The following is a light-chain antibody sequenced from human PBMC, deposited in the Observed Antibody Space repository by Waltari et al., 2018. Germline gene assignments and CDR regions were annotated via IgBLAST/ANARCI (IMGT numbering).Light chain of an antibody. J-gene: IGLJ1*01. CDR1: ILSKEY. CDR2: KDS. V-gene: IGLV3-25*03. CDR3: QSTDASETFV. Sequence: SDALTQPPSVSVSPGQTARITCSGKILSKEYAYWYQHKPGQAPVLVIYKDSERPSGIPDRFSGSSSGTTVTLTISAVQAEDEAAYYCQSTDASETFVFGTGTTVTVL.